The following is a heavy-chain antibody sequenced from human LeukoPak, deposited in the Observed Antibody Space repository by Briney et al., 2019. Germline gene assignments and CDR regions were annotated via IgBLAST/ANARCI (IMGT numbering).Heavy chain of an antibody. D-gene: IGHD3-10*01. CDR2: IYSGGST. CDR1: GFTFSSYS. CDR3: ARGQRITMVRGPINWFDP. J-gene: IGHJ5*02. Sequence: SGGSLRLSCAASGFTFSSYSMSWVRQAPGKGLEWVSVIYSGGSTYYADSVKGRFTISRDSSKNTLYLQMNSLRAEDTAVYYCARGQRITMVRGPINWFDPWGQGTLVTVSS. V-gene: IGHV3-53*01.